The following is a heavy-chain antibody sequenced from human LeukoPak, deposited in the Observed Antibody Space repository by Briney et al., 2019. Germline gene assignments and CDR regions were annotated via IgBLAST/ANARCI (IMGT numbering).Heavy chain of an antibody. CDR2: INHSGST. Sequence: SETLSLTCAVYGGSFSDYYWSWIRQPPGKGLEWIGEINHSGSTNYNPSLKSRVAISVDTSKNQFSLKLSSVTAADTAVYYCARDSRYYGSGSYLYYYYYMDVWGKGTTVTVSS. J-gene: IGHJ6*03. CDR3: ARDSRYYGSGSYLYYYYYMDV. D-gene: IGHD3-10*01. CDR1: GGSFSDYY. V-gene: IGHV4-34*01.